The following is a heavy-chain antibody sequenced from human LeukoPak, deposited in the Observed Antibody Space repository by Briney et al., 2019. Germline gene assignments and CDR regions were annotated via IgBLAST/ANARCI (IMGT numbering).Heavy chain of an antibody. J-gene: IGHJ4*02. CDR2: ISSSGSTI. Sequence: PGGSLRLSCAASGFTFSSYEMNWVRQAPGKGLEWVSYISSSGSTIYYADSVKGRFTISRDNAKNSLYLQMSSLRAEDTAVYYCASDVGSGFIDYWGQGTLVTVSS. CDR3: ASDVGSGFIDY. D-gene: IGHD6-19*01. V-gene: IGHV3-48*03. CDR1: GFTFSSYE.